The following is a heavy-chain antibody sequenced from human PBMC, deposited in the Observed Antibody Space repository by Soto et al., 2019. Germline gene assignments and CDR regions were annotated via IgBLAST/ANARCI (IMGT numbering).Heavy chain of an antibody. V-gene: IGHV4-34*01. D-gene: IGHD5-12*01. CDR3: ARGRRRGVATIRGNWFDP. Sequence: SETLSLTCAVYGGSFSGYYWSWIRQPPGKGLEWIGEINHSGSTNYNPSLKSRVTISVDTSKNQFSLKLGSVTAADTAVYYCARGRRRGVATIRGNWFDPWGQGTLVTVSS. CDR2: INHSGST. J-gene: IGHJ5*02. CDR1: GGSFSGYY.